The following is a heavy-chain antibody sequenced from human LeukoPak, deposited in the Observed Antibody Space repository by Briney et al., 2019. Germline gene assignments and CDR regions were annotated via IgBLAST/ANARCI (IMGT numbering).Heavy chain of an antibody. V-gene: IGHV3-7*01. CDR2: IKQDGSEK. CDR3: ARELYTRDGYNSYMDV. Sequence: GGSLRLSCEASGFIFKSYAMHWVRQAPGKGLEWVANIKQDGSEKYYVDSVKGRFTISRDSAENSLYLQMNSLRAEDTAVYYCARELYTRDGYNSYMDVWGRGTTVTVSS. D-gene: IGHD5-24*01. J-gene: IGHJ6*03. CDR1: GFIFKSYA.